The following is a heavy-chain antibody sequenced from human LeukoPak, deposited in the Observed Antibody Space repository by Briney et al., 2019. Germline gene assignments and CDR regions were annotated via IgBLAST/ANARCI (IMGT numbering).Heavy chain of an antibody. CDR2: IYYSGST. D-gene: IGHD3-22*01. CDR1: GGSISSYY. J-gene: IGHJ4*02. V-gene: IGHV4-59*01. Sequence: SETLSLTCTVSGGSISSYYWSWIRQPPGEGLEWIGYIYYSGSTNYNPSLKSRVTISVDTSKNQFSLKLSSVTAADTAVYYCARDDSSGYYRYLDYWGQGTLVTVSS. CDR3: ARDDSSGYYRYLDY.